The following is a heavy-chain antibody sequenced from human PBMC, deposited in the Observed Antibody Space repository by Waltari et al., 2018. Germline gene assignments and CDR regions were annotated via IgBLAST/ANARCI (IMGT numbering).Heavy chain of an antibody. J-gene: IGHJ4*02. CDR2: MNGDGSVI. CDR1: GFTFSTDW. CDR3: IRDAFGQNDF. V-gene: IGHV3-74*01. D-gene: IGHD3-16*01. Sequence: EVQLVESGGGLVQPGGSLRLSCTGSGFTFSTDWMHWVRQAPGKGLVGVSRMNGDGSVISYADSVRCRFTISRDNAKSTLYLEMNSLRDDDTAMYHCIRDAFGQNDFWGQGTLVTVSS.